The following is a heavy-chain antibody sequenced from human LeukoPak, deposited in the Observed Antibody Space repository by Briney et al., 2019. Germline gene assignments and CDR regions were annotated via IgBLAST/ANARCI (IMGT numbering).Heavy chain of an antibody. Sequence: GGSLRFSCAASGFTFSDYYMSWIRQAPGKGLEGVSYISSSGSTIYYADSVRGRFTIAKAASKNNLYLQMNSLRADDTAVYYCAREGAGDSGKYHSYFDHWGQGTLVTVSS. V-gene: IGHV3-11*01. CDR2: ISSSGSTI. J-gene: IGHJ4*02. D-gene: IGHD1-26*01. CDR3: AREGAGDSGKYHSYFDH. CDR1: GFTFSDYY.